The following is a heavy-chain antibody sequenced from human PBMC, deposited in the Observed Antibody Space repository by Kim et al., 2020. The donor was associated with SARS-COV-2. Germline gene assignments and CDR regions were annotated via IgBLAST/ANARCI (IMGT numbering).Heavy chain of an antibody. Sequence: GGSLRLSCAASGFTFSSYEMNWVRQAPGKGLEWVSYISSSSSTIYYADSVKGRFTISRDNAKNSLYLQMNSLRAGDTAVYYCARDMRDGGANDAFDVWGQGTMVTGSS. V-gene: IGHV3-48*03. CDR3: ARDMRDGGANDAFDV. CDR1: GFTFSSYE. J-gene: IGHJ3*01. CDR2: ISSSSSTI. D-gene: IGHD3-16*01.